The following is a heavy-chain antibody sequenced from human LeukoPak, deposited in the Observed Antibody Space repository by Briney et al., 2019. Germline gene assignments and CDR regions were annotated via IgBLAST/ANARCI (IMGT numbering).Heavy chain of an antibody. J-gene: IGHJ4*02. Sequence: GGSLRLSCAASGFTFSSYAMTWVRQAPGKGLEWVSAISASDGSTYYVDSVKGRFTISRDFSKNTLFLQMNSLRAEDTAVYYCAKLTSGWFEDFWGQGTLVTVSS. CDR3: AKLTSGWFEDF. V-gene: IGHV3-23*01. CDR2: ISASDGST. D-gene: IGHD6-19*01. CDR1: GFTFSSYA.